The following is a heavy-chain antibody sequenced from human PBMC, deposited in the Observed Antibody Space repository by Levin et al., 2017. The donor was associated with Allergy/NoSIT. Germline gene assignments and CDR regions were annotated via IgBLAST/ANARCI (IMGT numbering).Heavy chain of an antibody. CDR3: ARWVAEPSRSAYYFDY. CDR2: IYTSGST. CDR1: GASMNYYY. V-gene: IGHV4-4*07. J-gene: IGHJ4*02. Sequence: SETLSLTCTVSGASMNYYYWSWVRQPAGKGLEWIGRIYTSGSTTYNSSLKSRVTLSVDTSKNQLSLRLSSVTAADTGLYYCARWVAEPSRSAYYFDYWGQGILVTVSS.